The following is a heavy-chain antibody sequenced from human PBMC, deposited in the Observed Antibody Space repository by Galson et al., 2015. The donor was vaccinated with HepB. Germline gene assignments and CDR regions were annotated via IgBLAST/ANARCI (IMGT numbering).Heavy chain of an antibody. CDR1: GFTFSSYA. D-gene: IGHD4-17*01. J-gene: IGHJ4*02. CDR2: ISGSGGST. Sequence: SLRLSCAASGFTFSSYAMSWVRQAPGKGLEWVSAISGSGGSTYYADSVKGRFTISRDNSKNTLYLQMNSLRAEDTAVYYCAKEEGEYGDYAGGWGYWGQGTLVTVSS. CDR3: AKEEGEYGDYAGGWGY. V-gene: IGHV3-23*01.